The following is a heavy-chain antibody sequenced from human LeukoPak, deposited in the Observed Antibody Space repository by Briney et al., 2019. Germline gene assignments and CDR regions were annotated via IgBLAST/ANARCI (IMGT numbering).Heavy chain of an antibody. D-gene: IGHD2/OR15-2a*01. V-gene: IGHV1-3*02. J-gene: IGHJ3*02. CDR2: SNAGNGNT. CDR3: VREAPFGAFDI. CDR1: GYTFATYA. Sequence: GASVKVSCKASGYTFATYAMHWVRQAPGQRLEWMGRSNAGNGNTKYSQEFQGRVTITRDTSASTAYMELSSLRSEDMAVYYCVREAPFGAFDIWGQGTMVTVSS.